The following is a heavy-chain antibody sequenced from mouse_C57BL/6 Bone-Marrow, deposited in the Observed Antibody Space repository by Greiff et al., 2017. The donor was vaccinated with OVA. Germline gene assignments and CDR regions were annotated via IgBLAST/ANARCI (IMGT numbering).Heavy chain of an antibody. CDR1: GYTFTSYW. J-gene: IGHJ2*01. CDR3: ARKETALPYYFDY. V-gene: IGHV1-7*01. D-gene: IGHD3-2*01. CDR2: INPSSGYT. Sequence: VQLQQSGAELAKPGASVQLSCKASGYTFTSYWMHWVKQRPGQGLEWIGYINPSSGYTKYNQKFKDKATLTADKSSSTAYMQLSSLTYEDSAVYYCARKETALPYYFDYWGQGTTLTVSA.